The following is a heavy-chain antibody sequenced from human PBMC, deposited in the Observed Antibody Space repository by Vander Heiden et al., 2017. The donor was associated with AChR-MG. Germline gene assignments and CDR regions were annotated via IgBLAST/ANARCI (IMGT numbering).Heavy chain of an antibody. J-gene: IGHJ6*02. D-gene: IGHD3-10*01. CDR2: IHQRGST. CDR3: ARHNYYVSGNYHGMDV. V-gene: IGHV4-4*02. CDR1: GGSISTYTR. Sequence: QVQLQESGPGLVKPSGTRSLTRGVSGGSISTYTRLRWVRQPPGKGLEWIGEIHQRGSTNYKASLESGVTMVLDKSTNEFSVKLRSVTAADTAVYDCARHNYYVSGNYHGMDVWGQGTTVTVSS.